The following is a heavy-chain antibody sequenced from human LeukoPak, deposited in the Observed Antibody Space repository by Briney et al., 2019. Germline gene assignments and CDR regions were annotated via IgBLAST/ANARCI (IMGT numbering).Heavy chain of an antibody. J-gene: IGHJ4*02. CDR1: GXTFSSYD. Sequence: GRSLRLSCAASGXTFSSYDVHWVRQAPGKGLEWVIVISYDGSNKYYGASVKGRFTISRDNSKNTLYLKMNSLRAEDTAVYYCAKEGSNGDFDYWGQGTLVTVSS. CDR3: AKEGSNGDFDY. V-gene: IGHV3-30*18. D-gene: IGHD1-26*01. CDR2: ISYDGSNK.